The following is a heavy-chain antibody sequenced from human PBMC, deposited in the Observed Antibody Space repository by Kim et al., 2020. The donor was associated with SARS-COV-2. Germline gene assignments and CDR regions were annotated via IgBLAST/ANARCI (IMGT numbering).Heavy chain of an antibody. J-gene: IGHJ1*01. D-gene: IGHD3-3*01. CDR1: GGSISSYY. Sequence: SETLSLTCTVSGGSISSYYWSWIRQPPGKGLEWIGYIYYSGSTNYNPSLKSRVTISVDTSKNQFSLKLSSVTAADTAVYYCARDYDFWSGPHLEHWGQGTLVTVSS. V-gene: IGHV4-59*13. CDR2: IYYSGST. CDR3: ARDYDFWSGPHLEH.